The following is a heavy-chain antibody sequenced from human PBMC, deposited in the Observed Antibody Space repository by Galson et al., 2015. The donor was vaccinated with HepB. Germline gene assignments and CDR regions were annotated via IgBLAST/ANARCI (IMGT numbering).Heavy chain of an antibody. J-gene: IGHJ2*01. CDR3: ANFGGGYPYWYFDL. CDR1: GFTFSSYA. Sequence: SLRLSCAASGFTFSSYAMSWVRQAPGKGLEWVSAISASGGSTFYADSVRGRFTISRDISKNTLYLQMNSLRAEDTAVYYCANFGGGYPYWYFDLWGRGTLVTVSS. V-gene: IGHV3-23*01. D-gene: IGHD6-25*01. CDR2: ISASGGST.